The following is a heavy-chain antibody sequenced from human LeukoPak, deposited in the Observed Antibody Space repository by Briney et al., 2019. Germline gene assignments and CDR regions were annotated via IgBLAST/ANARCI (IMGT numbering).Heavy chain of an antibody. CDR2: MNPNSGNT. Sequence: ASVKVSCKASGYTFTRDDFIWVRQATGQGLEWMGWMNPNSGNTGYAQKFEGRVTMTRNTSITTAYMELSSLTSEDTAVYYCARLLGYGSGPDYYFDYWGQGTLVSVSS. CDR3: ARLLGYGSGPDYYFDY. V-gene: IGHV1-8*01. D-gene: IGHD3-10*01. CDR1: GYTFTRDD. J-gene: IGHJ4*02.